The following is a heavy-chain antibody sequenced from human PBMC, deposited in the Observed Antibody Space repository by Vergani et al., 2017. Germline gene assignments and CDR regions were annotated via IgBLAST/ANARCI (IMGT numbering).Heavy chain of an antibody. CDR2: INPIDSKI. CDR3: TIHVRCGDGACLHFDH. J-gene: IGHJ4*02. CDR1: ESSFISNE. Sequence: VMLVQSGAEVKKPGESLKISCKYSESSFISNEIAWVRQMSGKGLQLMGNINPIDSKISYSPSFQGQAIMSLDKSITTAYLQWRSLKASDTAIFNCTIHVRCGDGACLHFDHWGQGTQVTVSS. D-gene: IGHD2-21*01. V-gene: IGHV5-51*01.